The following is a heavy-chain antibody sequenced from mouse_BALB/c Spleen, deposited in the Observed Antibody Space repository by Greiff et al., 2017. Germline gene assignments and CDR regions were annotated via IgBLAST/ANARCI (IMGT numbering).Heavy chain of an antibody. CDR2: ISYSGST. V-gene: IGHV3-2*02. CDR1: GYSITSDYA. Sequence: EVQGVESGPGLVKPSQSLSLTCTVTGYSITSDYAWNWIRQFPGNKLEWMGYISYSGSTSYNPSLKSRISITRDTSKNQFFLQLNSVTTEDTATYYCAEGGARGYFDVWGAGTTVTVSS. J-gene: IGHJ1*01. CDR3: AEGGARGYFDV.